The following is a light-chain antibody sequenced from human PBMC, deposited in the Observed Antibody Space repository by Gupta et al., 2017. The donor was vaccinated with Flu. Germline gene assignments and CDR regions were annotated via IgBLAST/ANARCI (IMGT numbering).Light chain of an antibody. Sequence: ELVMPQSPATLSVSPGERATLSCSASQSVSSNLAWYQQKPGQAPRLLIYGASTRATGIPARVSGSGSGTEFNLTISSMQSEDFADYYWQQYNNWPLTFGQGTKVEIK. CDR3: QQYNNWPLT. CDR1: QSVSSN. CDR2: GAS. V-gene: IGKV3-15*01. J-gene: IGKJ1*01.